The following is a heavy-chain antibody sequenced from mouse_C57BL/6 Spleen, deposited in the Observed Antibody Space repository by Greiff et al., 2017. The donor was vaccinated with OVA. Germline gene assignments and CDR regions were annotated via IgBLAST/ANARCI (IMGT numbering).Heavy chain of an antibody. CDR3: ASLQYYGSSQYYFDY. V-gene: IGHV1-64*01. CDR2: IHPNSGST. Sequence: VQLQQPGAELVKPGASVKLSCKASGYTFTSYWMHWVKQRPGQGLEWIGMIHPNSGSTNYNEKFKSKATLTVDKSSSTAYMQLSSLTSEDSAVYYCASLQYYGSSQYYFDYWGQGTTLTVSS. J-gene: IGHJ2*01. CDR1: GYTFTSYW. D-gene: IGHD1-1*01.